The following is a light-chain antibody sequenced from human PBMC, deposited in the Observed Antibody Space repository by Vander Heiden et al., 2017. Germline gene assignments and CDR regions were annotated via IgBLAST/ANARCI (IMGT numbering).Light chain of an antibody. CDR1: SSDVGLYNY. CDR2: EVT. Sequence: QSALTQPPSASGSPGQSVTISCTGSSSDVGLYNYVSWYQQHPGKAPKLIIYEVTKRPSGVPDRFSGSKSGNTASLTVSGLQAEDDSDYYCSSYAGTNIVIFGGGTKLTVL. J-gene: IGLJ2*01. V-gene: IGLV2-8*01. CDR3: SSYAGTNIVI.